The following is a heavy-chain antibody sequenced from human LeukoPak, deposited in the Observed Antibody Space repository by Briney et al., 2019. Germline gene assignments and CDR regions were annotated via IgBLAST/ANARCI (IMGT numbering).Heavy chain of an antibody. J-gene: IGHJ5*02. CDR1: GYTFTSYY. CDR2: INPTGGST. D-gene: IGHD2-2*01. CDR3: ARGYCSSTSCYGYWFDP. Sequence: ASVTVSCTASGYTFTSYYMHLVRRAPGHGLEWRGIINPTGGSTNYAQKFPGRVTMTRDTSTSTVYVELSSLRSEDTAVYYFARGYCSSTSCYGYWFDPWGQGTLVTVSS. V-gene: IGHV1-46*01.